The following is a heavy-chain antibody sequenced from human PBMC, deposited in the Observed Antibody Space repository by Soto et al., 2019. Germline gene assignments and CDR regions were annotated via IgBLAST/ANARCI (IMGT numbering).Heavy chain of an antibody. CDR1: GYSVSDYF. D-gene: IGHD1-26*01. CDR3: ARIKWGLDYYNGMDV. J-gene: IGHJ6*02. CDR2: INPKTAAT. V-gene: IGHV1-2*02. Sequence: GASVKVSCKASGYSVSDYFIQWVRQAPGQGLEWAAWINPKTAATNYAKKFQGRVSLTWDTSFSTAYMEVTRLRPDDTAVYYCARIKWGLDYYNGMDVWGQGTTVTVSS.